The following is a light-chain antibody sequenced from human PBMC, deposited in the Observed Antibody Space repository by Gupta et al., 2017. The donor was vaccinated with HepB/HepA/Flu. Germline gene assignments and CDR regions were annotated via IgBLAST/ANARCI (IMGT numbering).Light chain of an antibody. CDR2: DES. CDR3: DQYVNPPQGGDT. V-gene: IGKV1-33*01. J-gene: IGKJ2*01. CDR1: QDIGKY. Sequence: DIQMTQSPSSLSASVGDRVTITCQASQDIGKYLNWYQQKPGKSPKLLIYDESNLETGVPSRFSGSGYGTYVTFAISSLQPEEVEKCYCDQYVNPPQGGDTFGQGTKLEIK.